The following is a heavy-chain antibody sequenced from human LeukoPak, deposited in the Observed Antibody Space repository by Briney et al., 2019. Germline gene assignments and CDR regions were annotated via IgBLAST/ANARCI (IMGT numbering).Heavy chain of an antibody. V-gene: IGHV3-48*02. J-gene: IGHJ5*02. CDR2: ISSSSSTI. CDR3: ARDRVSVDIVATMTPDWFDP. CDR1: GFTFSSYS. D-gene: IGHD5-12*01. Sequence: GGSLRLSCAASGFTFSSYSMNWVRQAPGKGLEWVSYISSSSSTIYYADSVKGRFTISRDNAKNSLYLQMNSLRDEDTAVYYCARDRVSVDIVATMTPDWFDPWGQGTLSPSPQ.